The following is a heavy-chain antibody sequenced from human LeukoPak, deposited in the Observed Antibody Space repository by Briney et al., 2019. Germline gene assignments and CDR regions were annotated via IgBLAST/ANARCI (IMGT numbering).Heavy chain of an antibody. CDR1: GYTFTNYD. V-gene: IGHV1-8*01. CDR3: AREPTYGYGPPDDAFDI. D-gene: IGHD5-18*01. CDR2: MNPKSGNT. Sequence: VKVSCKTSGYTFTNYDVNWVRQATGQGLEWMGWMNPKSGNTGFAQKFQGRVTMTRNTAINTAYMELSSLRSEDTAVYYCAREPTYGYGPPDDAFDIWGQGTMVTVSS. J-gene: IGHJ3*02.